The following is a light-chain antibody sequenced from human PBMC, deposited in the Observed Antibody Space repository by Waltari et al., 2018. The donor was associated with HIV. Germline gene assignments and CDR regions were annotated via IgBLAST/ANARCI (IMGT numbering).Light chain of an antibody. CDR3: QQYYSTPPT. CDR1: QSVFYSSNNKNY. V-gene: IGKV4-1*01. Sequence: DIVMTQSPDSLAVSLGERATINCKSSQSVFYSSNNKNYLAWYQPKPGQPPKLLIYWSSTRESGVPDRFSRSGSGTDFTLTISSLQAEDVAVYYCQQYYSTPPTFGQGTKVEIK. CDR2: WSS. J-gene: IGKJ1*01.